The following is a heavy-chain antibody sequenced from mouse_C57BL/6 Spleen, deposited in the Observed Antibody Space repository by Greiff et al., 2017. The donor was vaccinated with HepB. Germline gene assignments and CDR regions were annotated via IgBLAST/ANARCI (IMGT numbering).Heavy chain of an antibody. CDR1: GFNIKDDY. CDR3: FYCYGSSYLFAY. J-gene: IGHJ3*01. D-gene: IGHD1-1*01. V-gene: IGHV14-4*01. Sequence: EVQLQQSGAELVRPGASVKLSCTASGFNIKDDYMHWVKQRPEQGLEWIGWIDPENGDTEYASKFQGKATITADTSSNTAYLQLSSLTSEDTAVYYCFYCYGSSYLFAYWGQGTLVTVSA. CDR2: IDPENGDT.